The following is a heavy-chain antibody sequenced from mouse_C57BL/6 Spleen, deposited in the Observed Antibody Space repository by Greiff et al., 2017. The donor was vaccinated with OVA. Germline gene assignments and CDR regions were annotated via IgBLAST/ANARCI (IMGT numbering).Heavy chain of an antibody. CDR1: GYAFSSSW. V-gene: IGHV1-82*01. Sequence: VQLVESGPELVKPGASVKISCKASGYAFSSSWMNWVKQRPGKGLEWIGRIYPGDGDTNYNGKFKGKATLTADKSSSTAYMQLSSLTSEDSAVYFCARPTNGYDLFAYWGQGTLVTVSA. CDR3: ARPTNGYDLFAY. CDR2: IYPGDGDT. D-gene: IGHD2-2*01. J-gene: IGHJ3*01.